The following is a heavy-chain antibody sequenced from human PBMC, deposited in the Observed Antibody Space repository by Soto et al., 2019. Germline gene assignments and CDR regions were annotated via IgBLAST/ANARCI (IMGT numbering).Heavy chain of an antibody. V-gene: IGHV1-2*02. J-gene: IGHJ6*02. D-gene: IGHD3-10*01. CDR1: GYTFTGYY. Sequence: EASVKVSCKASGYTFTGYYMHWVRQAPGQGLEWMGWINPNSGGTNYAQKFQGRVTMTRDTSISTAYMELSRLRSDDTAVYYCARDAMVRGDSVYGMDVWGQGTTVTVSS. CDR3: ARDAMVRGDSVYGMDV. CDR2: INPNSGGT.